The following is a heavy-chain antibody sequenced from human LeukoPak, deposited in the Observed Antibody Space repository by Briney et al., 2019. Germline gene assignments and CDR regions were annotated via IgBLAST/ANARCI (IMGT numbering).Heavy chain of an antibody. V-gene: IGHV2-70*17. CDR1: GFSLNTNGMC. Sequence: SGPALVKPTQTLTLTCTFSGFSLNTNGMCVSWIRQTPGKAVEWIARIDWDDDKFYRTSLKTRLTIAKDTAKNQVVLTMTNMDPVDTGTYYCARIQAMRVEAATPYYYFYLDVWGKRTTVTVSS. CDR3: ARIQAMRVEAATPYYYFYLDV. D-gene: IGHD2-15*01. J-gene: IGHJ6*03. CDR2: IDWDDDK.